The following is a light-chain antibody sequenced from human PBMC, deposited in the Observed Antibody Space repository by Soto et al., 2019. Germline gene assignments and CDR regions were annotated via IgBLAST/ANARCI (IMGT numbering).Light chain of an antibody. Sequence: EIVLMQSPGILSLSPGERATLSCRASESVYSSYLAWYQQKPGQAPRLLIYGASTRATGIPDWFSGSGSGTDFTLTISRLEPEDFAVYFCQQYGNSPLITFGQGTRLEIK. J-gene: IGKJ5*01. V-gene: IGKV3-20*01. CDR2: GAS. CDR3: QQYGNSPLIT. CDR1: ESVYSSY.